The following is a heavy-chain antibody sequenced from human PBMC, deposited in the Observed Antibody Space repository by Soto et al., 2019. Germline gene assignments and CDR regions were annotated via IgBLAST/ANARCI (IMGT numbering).Heavy chain of an antibody. CDR3: ARGGYQNWFDP. CDR2: IYYSGST. CDR1: GGSISSGGYY. D-gene: IGHD6-13*01. Sequence: TSETLSLTCTVSGGSISSGGYYWSWIRQHPGKGLEWIGYIYYSGSTYYNPSLKSRVTISVDTSKNQFSLKLSSVTAADTAVYYCARGGYQNWFDPWGQGTLVTVSS. V-gene: IGHV4-31*03. J-gene: IGHJ5*02.